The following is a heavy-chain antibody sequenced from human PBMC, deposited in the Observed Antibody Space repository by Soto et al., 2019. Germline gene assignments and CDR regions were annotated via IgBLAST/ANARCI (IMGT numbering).Heavy chain of an antibody. CDR3: ARDRTDYFDY. J-gene: IGHJ4*02. CDR1: GGSISSYY. CDR2: IYYSGST. V-gene: IGHV4-59*01. D-gene: IGHD4-17*01. Sequence: QVQLQESGPGLVKPSETLSLTCTVSGGSISSYYWSWIRQPPGKGLEWIGYIYYSGSTNYNPSLKSRVTISVDTSKNLFSLKLSSVTAADTAVYYCARDRTDYFDYWGQGTLVTASS.